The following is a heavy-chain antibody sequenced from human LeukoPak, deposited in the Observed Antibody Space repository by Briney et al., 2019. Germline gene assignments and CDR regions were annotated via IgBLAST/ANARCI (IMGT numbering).Heavy chain of an antibody. CDR2: IYYSGST. J-gene: IGHJ6*02. V-gene: IGHV4-30-4*02. D-gene: IGHD5-18*01. CDR3: ARAQPDMRLWLLLGYGMDV. CDR1: GGSISSGDYY. Sequence: SETLSLTCTVSGGSISSGDYYWSWIRQPPGKGLEWIGYIYYSGSTYYNPSLKSRVTISVDTSKNQFSLKLSSVTAADTAVYYCARAQPDMRLWLLLGYGMDVWGQGTTVTVSS.